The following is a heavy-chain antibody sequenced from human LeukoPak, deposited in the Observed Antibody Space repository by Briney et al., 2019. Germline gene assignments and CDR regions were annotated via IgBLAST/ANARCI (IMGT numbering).Heavy chain of an antibody. J-gene: IGHJ5*02. CDR1: GGTFSSYA. D-gene: IGHD2-2*01. V-gene: IGHV1-69*04. CDR2: IIPILGIA. Sequence: SVKVSCKASGGTFSSYAISWVRQAPGQGLEWMGRIIPILGIANYAQKFQGRVTITADKSTSTAYMELSSLRSEDTAEYYCARVVVPAASLWFDPWGQGTLVTVSS. CDR3: ARVVVPAASLWFDP.